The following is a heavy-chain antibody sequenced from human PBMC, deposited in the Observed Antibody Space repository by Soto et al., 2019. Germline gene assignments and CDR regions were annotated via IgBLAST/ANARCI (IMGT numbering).Heavy chain of an antibody. V-gene: IGHV4-61*01. Sequence: QVQLQESGPGLVKPSETLSLTCTVSGGSVSSGSYYWSWIRQPPGKGLEWIGYIYYSGSTNYNPSLKSRVTISGNTAKNQFSLKLSPVTAADTAVYFCARAIRGVIRFDYWGQGTLVTVSS. CDR1: GGSVSSGSYY. CDR2: IYYSGST. D-gene: IGHD3-10*01. CDR3: ARAIRGVIRFDY. J-gene: IGHJ4*02.